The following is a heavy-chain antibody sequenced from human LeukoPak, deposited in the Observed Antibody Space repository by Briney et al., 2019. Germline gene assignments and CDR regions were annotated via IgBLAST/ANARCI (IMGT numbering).Heavy chain of an antibody. J-gene: IGHJ4*02. CDR3: ARGSAY. CDR2: ISSSGLTI. Sequence: GGSLRLSCAASGFTLSNYDMNWVRQAPGKGLEWISYISSSGLTIYYADSVKGRFTISRDNPKNLLCLQMNSLRAEDTAVYYCARGSAYWGQGTLVTVSS. CDR1: GFTLSNYD. V-gene: IGHV3-48*03.